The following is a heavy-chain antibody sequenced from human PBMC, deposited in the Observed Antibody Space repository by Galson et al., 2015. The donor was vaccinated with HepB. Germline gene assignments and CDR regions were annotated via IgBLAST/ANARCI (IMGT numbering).Heavy chain of an antibody. CDR3: ARDGDYYGSGSNFDY. CDR1: GGSISSSNR. J-gene: IGHJ4*02. Sequence: LSLTCAVSGGSISSSNRWSWVRQPPGKGLEWIGEIYHSGSTNYNPSLKSRVTISVDKSKNQFSLKLSSVTAADTAVYYCARDGDYYGSGSNFDYWGQGTLVTVSS. V-gene: IGHV4-4*02. CDR2: IYHSGST. D-gene: IGHD3-10*01.